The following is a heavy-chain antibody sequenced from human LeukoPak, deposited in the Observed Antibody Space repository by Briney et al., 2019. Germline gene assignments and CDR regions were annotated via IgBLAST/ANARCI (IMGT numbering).Heavy chain of an antibody. D-gene: IGHD5-24*01. Sequence: PSETLSLTCTVSGGSISSYYWSWIRQPPGKGLEWVGNIYFSGSTNYNPTLKSRVTISVATSKNQFSLKLSSVTAADTAVYYCARDWTDGYNWGNAFDIWGQGTMVTVSS. J-gene: IGHJ3*02. CDR2: IYFSGST. CDR3: ARDWTDGYNWGNAFDI. CDR1: GGSISSYY. V-gene: IGHV4-59*01.